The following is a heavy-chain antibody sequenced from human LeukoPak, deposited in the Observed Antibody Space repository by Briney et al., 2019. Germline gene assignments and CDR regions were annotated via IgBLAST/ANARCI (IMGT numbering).Heavy chain of an antibody. CDR3: AKSPHTIAARLFDY. Sequence: GGSLRLSCAASGFTFDDYTMHWVRQAPGKGLEWVAVISYDGGYKYYADSVKGRFTISRDNSKNTLYLQMNSLRAEDTAVYYCAKSPHTIAARLFDYWGQGTLVTVSS. V-gene: IGHV3-30*18. CDR1: GFTFDDYT. CDR2: ISYDGGYK. D-gene: IGHD6-6*01. J-gene: IGHJ4*02.